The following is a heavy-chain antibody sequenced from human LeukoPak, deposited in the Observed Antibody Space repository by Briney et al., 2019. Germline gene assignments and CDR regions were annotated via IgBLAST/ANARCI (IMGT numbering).Heavy chain of an antibody. CDR1: GFTFSSYE. Sequence: PGGSLLLSCAASGFTFSSYEMNWVRQAPGKGLEWVSYISSSGSTIYYADSVKGRFTISRDNAKNTLYLQMNSLRPEDTAVYYCGREIEAPGKTLDYWGQGTLVTVSS. CDR2: ISSSGSTI. CDR3: GREIEAPGKTLDY. V-gene: IGHV3-48*03. J-gene: IGHJ4*02.